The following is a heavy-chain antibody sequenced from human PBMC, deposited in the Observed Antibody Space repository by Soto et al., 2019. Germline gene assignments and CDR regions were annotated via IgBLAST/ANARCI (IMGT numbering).Heavy chain of an antibody. D-gene: IGHD3-10*01. V-gene: IGHV4-4*02. CDR3: ARSAPITMVRGVKSYYYYGMDV. CDR1: GGSISSSNW. J-gene: IGHJ6*02. Sequence: TSETLSLTCAVSGGSISSSNWWSWVRQPPGKGLEWIGEIYHSGSTNYNPSLKSRVTISVDKSKNQFSLKLSSVTAADTAVYYCARSAPITMVRGVKSYYYYGMDVWGQGTTVTVSS. CDR2: IYHSGST.